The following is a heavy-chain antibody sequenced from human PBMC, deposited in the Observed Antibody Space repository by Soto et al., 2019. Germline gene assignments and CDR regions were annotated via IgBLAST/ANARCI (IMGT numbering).Heavy chain of an antibody. Sequence: SVKVSCKASGGTFSSYAISWVRQAPGQGLEWMGGIIPIFGTANYAQKFQGSVTITADESTSTAYMELSSLRSEDTAVYYCASGYSYGVDYFDYWGQGTLVTVSS. CDR2: IIPIFGTA. J-gene: IGHJ4*02. CDR3: ASGYSYGVDYFDY. D-gene: IGHD5-18*01. CDR1: GGTFSSYA. V-gene: IGHV1-69*13.